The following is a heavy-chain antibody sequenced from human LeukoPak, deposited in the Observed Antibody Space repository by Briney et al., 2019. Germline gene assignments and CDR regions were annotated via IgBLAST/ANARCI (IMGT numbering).Heavy chain of an antibody. Sequence: SETLSLTCTVSGGSISSYYWSWIRQPPGKGLEWIGEINHSGSTNYNPSLKSRVTISVDTSKNQFSLKLSSVTAADTAVYYCARVLGSGSCYDYWGQGTLVTVSS. J-gene: IGHJ4*02. V-gene: IGHV4-34*01. D-gene: IGHD3-10*02. CDR3: ARVLGSGSCYDY. CDR1: GGSISSYY. CDR2: INHSGST.